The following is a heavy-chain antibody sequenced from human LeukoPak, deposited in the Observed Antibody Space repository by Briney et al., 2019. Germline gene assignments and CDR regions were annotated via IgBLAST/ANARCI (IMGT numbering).Heavy chain of an antibody. CDR2: TYYRSKWYT. J-gene: IGHJ4*02. D-gene: IGHD1-1*01. CDR3: ARSTGPIDY. V-gene: IGHV6-1*01. Sequence: SQTLPLTCAISGDSFSSNSAAWNWIRQSPSRGLEWLGRTYYRSKWYTYYAASVKSRIAINRDTSKNQFSLQLNSVTPEDTAVYYCARSTGPIDYWGQGTLVTVSS. CDR1: GDSFSSNSAA.